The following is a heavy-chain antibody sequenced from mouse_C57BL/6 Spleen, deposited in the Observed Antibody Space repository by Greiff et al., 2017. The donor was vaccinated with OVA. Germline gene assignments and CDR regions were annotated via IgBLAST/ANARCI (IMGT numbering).Heavy chain of an antibody. CDR2: INPGSGGT. CDR1: GYAFTNYL. CDR3: AREREASGTGFAY. D-gene: IGHD4-1*02. Sequence: QVTLKVPGAELVRPGTSVKVSCKASGYAFTNYLIEWVKQRPGQGLEWIGVINPGSGGTNYNEKFKGKATLTADKSSSTAYMQLSSLTSEDSAVYFCAREREASGTGFAYWGQGTLVTVSA. J-gene: IGHJ3*01. V-gene: IGHV1-54*01.